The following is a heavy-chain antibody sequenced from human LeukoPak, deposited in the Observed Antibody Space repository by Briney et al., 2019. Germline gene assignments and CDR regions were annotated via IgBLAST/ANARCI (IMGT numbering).Heavy chain of an antibody. D-gene: IGHD3-10*01. CDR3: AREYGSGSSFDY. Sequence: PSETLSLTCTVSGGSISSGDYYWSWIRQPPGKGLEWIGYIYYSGSTYYNPSLKSRVTISVDTSKNQFSLKLSSVTAADMAVYYCAREYGSGSSFDYWGQGTLVTVSS. CDR1: GGSISSGDYY. CDR2: IYYSGST. V-gene: IGHV4-30-4*01. J-gene: IGHJ4*02.